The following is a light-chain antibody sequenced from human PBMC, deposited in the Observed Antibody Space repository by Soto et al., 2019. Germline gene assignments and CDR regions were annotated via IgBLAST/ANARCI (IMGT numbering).Light chain of an antibody. Sequence: QSVLTGPPSVSGSPGQSVTISCTGTSTDFVSYNRVSWYQQPPGTAPKLMIYEVSKRPSGVPDRFSGSKSGNTASLTISGLQAADEADYYCSLYTSENAYVFGTGTKV. CDR2: EVS. CDR1: STDFVSYNR. J-gene: IGLJ1*01. V-gene: IGLV2-18*01. CDR3: SLYTSENAYV.